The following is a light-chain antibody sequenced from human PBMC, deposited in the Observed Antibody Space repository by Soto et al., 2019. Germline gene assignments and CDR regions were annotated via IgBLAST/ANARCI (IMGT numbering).Light chain of an antibody. J-gene: IGLJ3*02. V-gene: IGLV2-14*01. CDR2: EVR. Sequence: QSVLTQPASVSGSAGQSITISCSGTMRDVGAYNLVSWYQQHPGTAPKLITYEVRNRPSGISSRFSGYRSNNTASLTITGLQSEDEGDYYCSAYTARSTLVFGGGTKLTVL. CDR1: MRDVGAYNL. CDR3: SAYTARSTLV.